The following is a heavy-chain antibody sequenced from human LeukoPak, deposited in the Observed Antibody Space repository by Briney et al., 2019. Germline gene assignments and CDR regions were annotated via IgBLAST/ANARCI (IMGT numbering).Heavy chain of an antibody. CDR3: ARGGGDCSSTSCYAFDI. Sequence: SETLSLTCAVYGGSFSGYYWSWIRQPPGKGLEWIGKINHSGSTNYNPSLKSRVTISVDTSKNQFSLKLSSVTAADTAVYYCARGGGDCSSTSCYAFDIWGQGTMVTVSS. D-gene: IGHD2-2*01. J-gene: IGHJ3*02. CDR1: GGSFSGYY. CDR2: INHSGST. V-gene: IGHV4-34*01.